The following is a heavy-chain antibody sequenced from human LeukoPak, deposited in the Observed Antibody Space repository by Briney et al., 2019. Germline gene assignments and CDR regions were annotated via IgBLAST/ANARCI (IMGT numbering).Heavy chain of an antibody. CDR2: IIPIFGTA. J-gene: IGHJ3*02. CDR1: GGTFNSYA. CDR3: ARDARGAAAADDAFDI. Sequence: SVKVSCKASGGTFNSYAITWVRQAPGQGLEWMGGIIPIFGTANYAQKFQGRVTITADGSTSTAYMELSSLRSEDTAVYYCARDARGAAAADDAFDIWGQGTMVTVSS. V-gene: IGHV1-69*13. D-gene: IGHD6-13*01.